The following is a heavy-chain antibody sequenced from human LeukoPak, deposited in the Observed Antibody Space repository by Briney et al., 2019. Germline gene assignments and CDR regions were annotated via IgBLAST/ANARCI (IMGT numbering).Heavy chain of an antibody. CDR1: GGSISSGGYY. D-gene: IGHD2-21*02. Sequence: SETLSLTCTVSGGSISSGGYYWSWIRQHPGKGLEWIGYIYYSGSTYYNPSLKSRVTISVDTSKNQFSLKLSSVTAADTAVYYCARDRHIVVVTARRGNWFDPWGQGTLVTVSS. CDR2: IYYSGST. CDR3: ARDRHIVVVTARRGNWFDP. J-gene: IGHJ5*02. V-gene: IGHV4-31*03.